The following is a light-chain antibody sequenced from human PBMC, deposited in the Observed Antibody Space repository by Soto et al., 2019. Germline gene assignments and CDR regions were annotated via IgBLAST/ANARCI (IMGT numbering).Light chain of an antibody. J-gene: IGKJ1*01. CDR2: KAS. Sequence: SPSTLSASIGDTVTITCRASQTINRWLAWYQQKPGEVPKLLIYKASVLESGVPSRFSGSGSGTEFTLTISRLQPEDVATYYCQHWSFGQGTKVDIK. CDR3: QHWS. CDR1: QTINRW. V-gene: IGKV1-5*03.